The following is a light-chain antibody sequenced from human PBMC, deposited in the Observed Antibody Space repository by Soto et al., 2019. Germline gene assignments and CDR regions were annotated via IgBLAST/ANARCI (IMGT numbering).Light chain of an antibody. V-gene: IGKV1-5*03. J-gene: IGKJ2*01. CDR3: QQYDSYLYT. CDR2: TAS. Sequence: DIQMTQSPSTLSASVGDRVTITCRASQSIGSWLAWYQQKPGKAPKLLIYTASTLESGVPSRFSGGGSGTEFTLTINSLQPDDFATYYCQQYDSYLYTCGQGTKLEI. CDR1: QSIGSW.